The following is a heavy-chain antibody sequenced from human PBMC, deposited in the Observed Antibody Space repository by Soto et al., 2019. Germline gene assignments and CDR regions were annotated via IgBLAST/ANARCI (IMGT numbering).Heavy chain of an antibody. CDR2: ITGSGRDT. CDR3: EKNGLDNSPTAFDS. Sequence: GGSLRLSCAASGFTFRNNVLSWVRQAPGKGLDWVSGITGSGRDTYYADSVKGRFTISRDNSKNMVFLQMNSLIAEDTALYYFEKNGLDNSPTAFDSWGPGTLVTVSS. V-gene: IGHV3-23*01. J-gene: IGHJ4*02. CDR1: GFTFRNNV. D-gene: IGHD2-8*01.